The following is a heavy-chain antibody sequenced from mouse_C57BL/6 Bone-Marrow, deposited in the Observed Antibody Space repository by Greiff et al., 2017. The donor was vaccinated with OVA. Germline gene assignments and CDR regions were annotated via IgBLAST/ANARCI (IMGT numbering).Heavy chain of an antibody. V-gene: IGHV1-26*01. CDR3: AKGVTTVVAFPFDY. Sequence: VQLQQSGPELVKPGASVKISYKASGYTFTDYYMNWVKQSHGKSLEWIGDINPNNGGTSYNQKFKGKATLTVDKSSSTAYMERRSLTSEDSAVYYCAKGVTTVVAFPFDYWGQGTTLTVSS. D-gene: IGHD1-1*01. J-gene: IGHJ2*01. CDR2: INPNNGGT. CDR1: GYTFTDYY.